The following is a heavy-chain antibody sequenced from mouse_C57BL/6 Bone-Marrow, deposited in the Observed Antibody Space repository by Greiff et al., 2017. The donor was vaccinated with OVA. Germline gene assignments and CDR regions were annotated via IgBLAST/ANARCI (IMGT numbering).Heavy chain of an antibody. D-gene: IGHD1-1*01. Sequence: VQLQESGAELVRPGASVTLSCKASGYTFTDYEMHWVKQTPVHGLEWIGAIAPETGGTAYNQKFKGKAILTADKSSSTAYMELLSLSSDDSSVYYCTKNYCCYAMDSWAPGTSVTVSS. J-gene: IGHJ4*01. CDR3: TKNYCCYAMDS. CDR1: GYTFTDYE. V-gene: IGHV1-15*01. CDR2: IAPETGGT.